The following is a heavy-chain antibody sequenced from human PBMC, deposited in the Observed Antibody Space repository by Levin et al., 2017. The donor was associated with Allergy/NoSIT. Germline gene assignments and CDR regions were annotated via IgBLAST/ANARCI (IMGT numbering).Heavy chain of an antibody. CDR3: AGVGIEVPGNDY. J-gene: IGHJ4*02. Sequence: GESLKISCAASGLTISNNYMTWVRQAPGKGLEWVSIIYSGGSTYYADSVKGRFTISRDNSKNTLYLQMNSLRAEDTAVYYCAGVGIEVPGNDYWGQGTLVTVSS. V-gene: IGHV3-53*01. CDR2: IYSGGST. CDR1: GLTISNNY. D-gene: IGHD6-19*01.